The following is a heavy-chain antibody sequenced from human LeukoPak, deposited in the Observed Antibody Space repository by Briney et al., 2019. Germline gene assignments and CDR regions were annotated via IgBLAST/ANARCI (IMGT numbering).Heavy chain of an antibody. CDR1: SGSIRSYH. CDR2: IYSTGST. V-gene: IGHV4-4*07. CDR3: ARDKGGSSSLDY. Sequence: SDTVSLTCSVSSGSIRSYHWNWLRQPAGRGLEWIGRIYSTGSTNYNPSLKSRVTMSIDTSKKQFSLKVNSVTAADTAVYDCARDKGGSSSLDYWGEGTLVSVSS. D-gene: IGHD6-13*01. J-gene: IGHJ4*02.